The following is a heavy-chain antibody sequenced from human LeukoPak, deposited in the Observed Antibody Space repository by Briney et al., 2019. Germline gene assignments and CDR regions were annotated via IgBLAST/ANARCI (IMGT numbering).Heavy chain of an antibody. J-gene: IGHJ4*02. Sequence: ASVKVSCKASGYTFTSYDINWVRQSTGQGLEWMGWMNPPSGDTGYAQKFQGRVTITRNISISTAYMELSGLTSDDTAVYYCATPSMIGISYGYVRLRNWGQGTLVTVSS. V-gene: IGHV1-8*01. CDR1: GYTFTSYD. D-gene: IGHD5-18*01. CDR2: MNPPSGDT. CDR3: ATPSMIGISYGYVRLRN.